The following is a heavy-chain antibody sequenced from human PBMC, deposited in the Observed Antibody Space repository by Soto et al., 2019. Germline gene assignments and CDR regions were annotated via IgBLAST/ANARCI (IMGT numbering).Heavy chain of an antibody. J-gene: IGHJ3*02. D-gene: IGHD3-3*01. CDR3: ASRRITIFGVVSDDAFDI. CDR2: IYYSGST. Sequence: SETLSLTCTVSGGSISSSSYYWGWIRQPPGKGLEWIGSIYYSGSTYYNPSLKSRVTISVDTSKNQFSLKLSSVTAADTAVYYCASRRITIFGVVSDDAFDIWGQGTMVTVSS. V-gene: IGHV4-39*01. CDR1: GGSISSSSYY.